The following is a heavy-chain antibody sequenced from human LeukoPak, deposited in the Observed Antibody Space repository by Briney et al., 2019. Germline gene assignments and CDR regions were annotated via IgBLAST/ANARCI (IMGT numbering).Heavy chain of an antibody. V-gene: IGHV4-59*01. CDR3: ATGSWSSSWYYFGY. CDR2: IYYSGST. Sequence: PSETLSLTCTVSGGSISSYYWSWIRQPPGKGLEWIGYIYYSGSTNYNPSLESRVTISVNTSKNQFSLKLSSVTAADTAVYYCATGSWSSSWYYFGYWGQGTLVTVSS. J-gene: IGHJ4*02. D-gene: IGHD6-13*01. CDR1: GGSISSYY.